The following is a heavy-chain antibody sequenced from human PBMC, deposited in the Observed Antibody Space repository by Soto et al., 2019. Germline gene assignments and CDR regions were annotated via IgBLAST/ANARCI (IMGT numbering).Heavy chain of an antibody. Sequence: GGSLRLSCAASGFTFRNYATSWVRQAPGKGLEWVGFIRSKAYGGTTEYAASVKGRFTISRDDSKSIAYLQMNSLKTEDTAVYYCTRGRSRLSYDAFDIWGQGTMVTV. CDR1: GFTFRNYA. V-gene: IGHV3-49*04. J-gene: IGHJ3*02. CDR2: IRSKAYGGTT. CDR3: TRGRSRLSYDAFDI.